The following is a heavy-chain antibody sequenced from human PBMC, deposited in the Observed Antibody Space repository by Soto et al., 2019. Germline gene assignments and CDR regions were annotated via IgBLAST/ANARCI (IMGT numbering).Heavy chain of an antibody. CDR2: IYWDDDK. CDR1: GFSLSTSGVG. D-gene: IGHD3-9*01. J-gene: IGHJ5*02. CDR3: AHRYDILTVYSNNGPNWFDP. V-gene: IGHV2-5*02. Sequence: SGPTLVNPTQTLTLTCTFSGFSLSTSGVGVGWIRQPPGKALEWLALIYWDDDKRYSPSLKSRLTITKDTSKNQVVLTMTNMDPVDTATYYCAHRYDILTVYSNNGPNWFDPWGQGTLVTVSS.